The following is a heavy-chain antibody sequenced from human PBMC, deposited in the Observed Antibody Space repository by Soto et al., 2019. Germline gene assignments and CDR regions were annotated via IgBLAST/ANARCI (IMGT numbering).Heavy chain of an antibody. D-gene: IGHD3-3*01. CDR3: ARDRSDLRFLEWLLYFDY. J-gene: IGHJ4*02. V-gene: IGHV1-18*01. Sequence: QVQLVQSGAEVKKPGASVKVSCKASGYTFTSYGISWVRQAPGQGLEWMGWISTYNGNTNYAQKLQGRVTMTTDTYTSTAYMELRSLRSDDTAVYYCARDRSDLRFLEWLLYFDYWGQGTLVTVSS. CDR2: ISTYNGNT. CDR1: GYTFTSYG.